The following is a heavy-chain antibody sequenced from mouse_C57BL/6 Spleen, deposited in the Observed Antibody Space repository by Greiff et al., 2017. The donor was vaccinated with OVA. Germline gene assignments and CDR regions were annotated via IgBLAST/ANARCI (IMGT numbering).Heavy chain of an antibody. Sequence: VKLMESGAELVRPGTSVTMSCKASGYTFTNYWIGWAKQRPGHGLEWIGDIYPGGGYTNYNEKFKGKATLTADKSSSTAYMQFSSLTSEDSAIYDGARNYGSSYPWSFDDWGTGTTVTVSS. CDR2: IYPGGGYT. D-gene: IGHD1-1*01. V-gene: IGHV1-63*01. CDR3: ARNYGSSYPWSFDD. J-gene: IGHJ1*03. CDR1: GYTFTNYW.